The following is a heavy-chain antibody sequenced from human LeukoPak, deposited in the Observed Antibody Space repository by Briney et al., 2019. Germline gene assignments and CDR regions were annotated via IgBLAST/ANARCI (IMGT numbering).Heavy chain of an antibody. Sequence: GGSLRLSCAASGFSFSSFAMTWVRQAPGKGLEWVANIKQDGSEKYSVDSVKGRFTISRDNTKNSLFLEVNSLRAEDTAVYYCARVAYGILTGYYYYYFDYWGQGTLVTVSS. CDR2: IKQDGSEK. V-gene: IGHV3-7*04. D-gene: IGHD3-9*01. CDR3: ARVAYGILTGYYYYYFDY. J-gene: IGHJ4*02. CDR1: GFSFSSFA.